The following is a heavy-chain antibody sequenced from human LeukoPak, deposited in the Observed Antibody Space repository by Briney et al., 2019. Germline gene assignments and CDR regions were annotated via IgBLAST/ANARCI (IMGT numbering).Heavy chain of an antibody. CDR2: ISSSGSTI. CDR1: GFSFSDYY. CDR3: ARDQGGNSILEFDY. Sequence: GGSLRLSCAASGFSFSDYYMSWIRQAPGKGLEWVSYISSSGSTIYYADSVKGRFTISRDNAKNSLYLQMNSVRAEDTAVYYCARDQGGNSILEFDYWGQGTLVTVSS. J-gene: IGHJ4*02. V-gene: IGHV3-11*01. D-gene: IGHD4-23*01.